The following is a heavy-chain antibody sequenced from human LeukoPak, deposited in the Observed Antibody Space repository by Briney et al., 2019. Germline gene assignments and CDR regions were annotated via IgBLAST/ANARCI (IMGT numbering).Heavy chain of an antibody. CDR3: AKSGYGYPTVTFDY. V-gene: IGHV3-23*01. J-gene: IGHJ4*02. CDR2: ISGSGGST. Sequence: GGSLRLSCAASGFTFSSYAMSWVRQAPGKGLEWVSAISGSGGSTYYADSVKGRFTISRGNSKNTLYLQMNSLRAEDTAVYYCAKSGYGYPTVTFDYWGQGTLVTVSS. D-gene: IGHD5-12*01. CDR1: GFTFSSYA.